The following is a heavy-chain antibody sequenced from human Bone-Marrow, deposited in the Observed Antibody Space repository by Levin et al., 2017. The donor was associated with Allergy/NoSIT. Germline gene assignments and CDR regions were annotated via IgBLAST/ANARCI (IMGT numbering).Heavy chain of an antibody. CDR1: GFTFDDYA. V-gene: IGHV3-9*01. CDR3: AKVRGGVY. Sequence: SLKISCAASGFTFDDYAMHWVRQAPGKGLEWVSGITWNSGSIGYADSVKGRFTISRDNAKNSLYLQMNSLRAEDTALYYCAKVRGGVYWGQGTLVTVSS. CDR2: ITWNSGSI. D-gene: IGHD2-8*01. J-gene: IGHJ4*02.